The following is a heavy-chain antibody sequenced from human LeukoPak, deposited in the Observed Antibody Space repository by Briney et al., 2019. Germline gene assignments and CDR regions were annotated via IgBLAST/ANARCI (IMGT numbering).Heavy chain of an antibody. CDR3: ARVWAYYYYGSGSIVDDAFDI. D-gene: IGHD3-10*01. J-gene: IGHJ3*02. V-gene: IGHV1-2*02. CDR1: GYTFTGYY. CDR2: INPNSGGT. Sequence: ASVKVSCKASGYTFTGYYMHWVRLAPGQGLEWMGWINPNSGGTNYAQKFQGRVTMTRDTSISTAYMELSRLRSDDTAVYYCARVWAYYYYGSGSIVDDAFDIWGQGTMVTVSS.